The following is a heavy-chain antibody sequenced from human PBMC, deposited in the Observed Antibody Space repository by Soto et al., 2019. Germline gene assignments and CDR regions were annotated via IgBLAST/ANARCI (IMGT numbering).Heavy chain of an antibody. J-gene: IGHJ6*02. CDR3: ARGQGYCSSTSCPNHYYYYGMDV. CDR1: GGSFSGYY. D-gene: IGHD2-2*01. Sequence: SETLSLTCAVYGGSFSGYYWSWIRQPPGKGLEWIGEINHSGSTNYNPSLKSRVTISVDTSKNQFSLKLSSVTAADTAVYYCARGQGYCSSTSCPNHYYYYGMDVWGQGTTVTVSS. CDR2: INHSGST. V-gene: IGHV4-34*01.